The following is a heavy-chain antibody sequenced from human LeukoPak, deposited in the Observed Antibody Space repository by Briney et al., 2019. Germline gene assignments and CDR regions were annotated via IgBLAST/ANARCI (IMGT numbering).Heavy chain of an antibody. V-gene: IGHV4-30-4*01. CDR1: GASIRSGDYY. D-gene: IGHD2-15*01. CDR2: IYDSGST. CDR3: ARDRSGGSCYGAFDI. Sequence: PSETLSLTCTVSGASIRSGDYYWSWIRQPPGEGLEWIGYIYDSGSTYYNPSLKSRITISVDTSENRFSLKLSSVTATDTAVYYCARDRSGGSCYGAFDIWGQGTMVTVSS. J-gene: IGHJ3*02.